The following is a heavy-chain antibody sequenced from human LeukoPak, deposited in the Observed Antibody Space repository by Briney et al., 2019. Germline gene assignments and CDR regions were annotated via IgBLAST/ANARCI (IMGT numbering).Heavy chain of an antibody. V-gene: IGHV1-8*01. CDR1: GYTFTSFD. J-gene: IGHJ4*02. D-gene: IGHD1-26*01. CDR2: MNYNSGNT. CDR3: ARGDGSFCDY. Sequence: ASVKVSCKASGYTFTSFDINWVRQATGQGLEWVGWMNYNSGNTGYAQKFQGRVIMTRNISISTAYMELSSLRSEDSAVYYCARGDGSFCDYWGQGTLVTVSS.